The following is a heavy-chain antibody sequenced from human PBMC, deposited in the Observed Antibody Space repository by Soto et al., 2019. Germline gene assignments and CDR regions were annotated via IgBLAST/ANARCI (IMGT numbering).Heavy chain of an antibody. D-gene: IGHD3-22*01. CDR2: IWYDGSNK. J-gene: IGHJ6*02. Sequence: QVQLVKSGGGVVQPGRSLRLSCAASGFTFSSYGMHWVRQAPGKGLEWVAVIWYDGSNKYYADSVKGRFTISRDNSKNTLNLKMNSLGAEDTAVYYCARDYYDSSGYYYYYYGMDVWGQGTTVTVSS. CDR3: ARDYYDSSGYYYYYYGMDV. CDR1: GFTFSSYG. V-gene: IGHV3-33*01.